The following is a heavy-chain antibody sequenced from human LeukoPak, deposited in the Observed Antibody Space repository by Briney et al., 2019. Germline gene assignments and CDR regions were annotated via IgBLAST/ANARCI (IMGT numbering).Heavy chain of an antibody. V-gene: IGHV1-2*02. CDR1: GGTFSSYA. CDR3: ARGRASLTAWFVP. D-gene: IGHD1-20*01. J-gene: IGHJ5*02. Sequence: ASVKVSCKASGGTFSSYAISWVRQAPGQGLEWMGWIDPNSGATDSAQKFQGRVTVIRDTSINTVYMELSRLTSDDTAVYYCARGRASLTAWFVPWGQGTLVTISS. CDR2: IDPNSGAT.